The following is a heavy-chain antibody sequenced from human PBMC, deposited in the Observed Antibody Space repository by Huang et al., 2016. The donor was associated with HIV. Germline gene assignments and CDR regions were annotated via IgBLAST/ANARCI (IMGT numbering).Heavy chain of an antibody. J-gene: IGHJ4*02. V-gene: IGHV3-23*01. CDR2: ISGSSGNT. Sequence: EVQLLESGGGLVQPGGSLRLSCTAAEFTWRSYGMSWVRQATGKWLEWVSTISGSSGNTYYADSGKCRFTISRDKSKNTLYLQMNSLRAEDTAVYFCAKNGGLTGFQPLDYWGQGTQVTVSS. D-gene: IGHD2-8*02. CDR3: AKNGGLTGFQPLDY. CDR1: EFTWRSYG.